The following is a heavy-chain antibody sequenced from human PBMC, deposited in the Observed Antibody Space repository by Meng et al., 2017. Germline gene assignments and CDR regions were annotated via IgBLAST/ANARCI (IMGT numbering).Heavy chain of an antibody. J-gene: IGHJ5*02. CDR2: IERKGKNYAT. V-gene: IGHV3-73*02. CDR1: GFVFSDSA. Sequence: VQLVESGGGVVQPGGSLKLSWAASGFVFSDSAIHWVRQASGKGLEWVGVIERKGKNYATTYDASLSGRFTISRDESRNTAFLQMDSLNTEDTAMYYCTRDAGLLNWLDPWGQGTLVTASS. CDR3: TRDAGLLNWLDP. D-gene: IGHD2/OR15-2a*01.